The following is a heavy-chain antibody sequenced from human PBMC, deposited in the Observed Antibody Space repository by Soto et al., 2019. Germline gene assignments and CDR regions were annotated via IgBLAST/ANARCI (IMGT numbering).Heavy chain of an antibody. V-gene: IGHV3-30*18. J-gene: IGHJ5*02. D-gene: IGHD3-22*01. Sequence: GGSLRLSCAASGSTFSSYGMHWVRQAPGKGLEWVAVISYDGSNKYYADSVKGRFTISRDNSKNTLYLQMNSLRAEDTAVYYCAKDSFTYYYDSSGYWNWFDPWGQGTLVTVSS. CDR1: GSTFSSYG. CDR3: AKDSFTYYYDSSGYWNWFDP. CDR2: ISYDGSNK.